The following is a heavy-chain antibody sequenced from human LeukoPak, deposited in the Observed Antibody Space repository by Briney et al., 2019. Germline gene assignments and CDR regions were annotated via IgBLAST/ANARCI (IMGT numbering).Heavy chain of an antibody. CDR1: GYTXTFYY. CDR2: INPAGGST. J-gene: IGHJ1*01. D-gene: IGHD1-26*01. V-gene: IGHV1-46*01. Sequence: ASVTVSCKASGYTXTFYYMHWVRQAPGQGLEWMGIINPAGGSTTYAQKFQGRLTMTRDTSTSTVSMELSSLKSEDTALYYCAGGSGSPDYWGQGTLVTVSS. CDR3: AGGSGSPDY.